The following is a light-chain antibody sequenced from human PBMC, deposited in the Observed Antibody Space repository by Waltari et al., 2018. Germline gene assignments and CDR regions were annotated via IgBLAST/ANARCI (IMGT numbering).Light chain of an antibody. J-gene: IGLJ1*01. Sequence: QSALTQPASVSGSPGQSITISCTGTSSDVGGYDYVSWYQQHPGKAPKLMIYDVSKQPSGVSNRFSGSKSGYTASLTISGLQAEDEADYYCSSYTSSSPPYVFGTGTKVTVL. CDR3: SSYTSSSPPYV. CDR1: SSDVGGYDY. V-gene: IGLV2-14*03. CDR2: DVS.